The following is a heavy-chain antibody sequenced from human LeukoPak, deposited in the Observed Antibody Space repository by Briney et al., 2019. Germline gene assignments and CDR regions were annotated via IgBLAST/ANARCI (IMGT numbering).Heavy chain of an antibody. Sequence: SETLSLTCAVYGGSFSGYYWSWIRQPPGKGLEWIGEINHSGRTNHNPSLKSRVTISVDTSKNQFSLKLSSVTAADTAVYYCARLWVGTGYNYYMDVWGKGTTVTISS. V-gene: IGHV4-34*01. CDR2: INHSGRT. CDR3: ARLWVGTGYNYYMDV. CDR1: GGSFSGYY. J-gene: IGHJ6*03. D-gene: IGHD3/OR15-3a*01.